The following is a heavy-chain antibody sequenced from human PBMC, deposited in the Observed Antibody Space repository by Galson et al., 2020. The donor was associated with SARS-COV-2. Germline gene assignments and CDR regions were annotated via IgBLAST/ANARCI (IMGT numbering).Heavy chain of an antibody. CDR1: GFNFRTYA. V-gene: IGHV3-23*01. CDR2: ITGSGDST. CDR3: GKDGHSSSAYYYHMDV. Sequence: GGSLRLSCAASGFNFRTYAMTWVRQAPGKGLEWVSAITGSGDSTFYADSVKGRFTISRDNSKNTLYLQMHSLRADDTAVYYCGKDGHSSSAYYYHMDVWGKGTTVTVSS. J-gene: IGHJ6*03. D-gene: IGHD6-6*01.